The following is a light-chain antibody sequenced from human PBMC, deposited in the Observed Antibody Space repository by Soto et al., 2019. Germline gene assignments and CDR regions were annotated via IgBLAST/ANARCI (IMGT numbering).Light chain of an antibody. CDR2: EVS. J-gene: IGLJ1*01. CDR3: CSYAGSSRI. V-gene: IGLV2-23*02. CDR1: SRDVGAYNL. Sequence: QSVLTQPASVSGSPGQSITISCTGTSRDVGAYNLVSWYQQYPGKAPKLVIYEVSKRPSGVSDRFSGSKSGNTASLTISGFQADDEADYYCCSYAGSSRIFGTGTKLTVL.